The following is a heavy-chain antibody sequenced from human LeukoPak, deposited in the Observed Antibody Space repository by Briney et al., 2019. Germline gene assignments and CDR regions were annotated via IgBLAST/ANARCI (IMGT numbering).Heavy chain of an antibody. CDR1: GFTFSSYA. V-gene: IGHV3-23*01. CDR3: GKGGDCYYGWFDP. Sequence: GGSLRLSCAASGFTFSSYAMSWVRQAPGKGLEWVSAISGSGGSTYYADSVKGRFTISRDNSKNTLYLQMNSLSAEDKTVYDCGKGGDCYYGWFDPWGQGTLVTVSS. CDR2: ISGSGGST. D-gene: IGHD2-21*02. J-gene: IGHJ5*02.